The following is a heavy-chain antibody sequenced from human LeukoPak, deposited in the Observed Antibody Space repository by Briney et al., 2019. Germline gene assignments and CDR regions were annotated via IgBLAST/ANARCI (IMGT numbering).Heavy chain of an antibody. D-gene: IGHD3-10*01. Sequence: SETLSLTCTVSGYSISSGYYWGWIRQPPGKGLEWTGSIDHSGSTYYNPSLKSRITISVDTSKNQFSLKLNSVTAADTAVYYCAKSNGYGLVDIWGQGTMVTVSS. CDR3: AKSNGYGLVDI. CDR1: GYSISSGYY. J-gene: IGHJ3*02. V-gene: IGHV4-38-2*02. CDR2: IDHSGST.